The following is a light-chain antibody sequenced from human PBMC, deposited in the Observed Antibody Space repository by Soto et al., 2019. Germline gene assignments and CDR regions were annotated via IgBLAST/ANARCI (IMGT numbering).Light chain of an antibody. CDR3: QQSYSTPYT. Sequence: DIQMTQSPSSLSSSVGDRVTITCRASQSVSSYLNWYQQKPGQAPKLLIYAASSLPSGVPTRFSGSGSGTYFTLTISSLQPEDFATYYCQQSYSTPYTFGQGTKLEIK. CDR1: QSVSSY. V-gene: IGKV1-39*01. J-gene: IGKJ2*01. CDR2: AAS.